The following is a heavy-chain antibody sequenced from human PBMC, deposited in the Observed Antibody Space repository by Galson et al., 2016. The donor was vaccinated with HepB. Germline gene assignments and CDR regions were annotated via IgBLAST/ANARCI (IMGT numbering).Heavy chain of an antibody. D-gene: IGHD1-14*01. CDR3: ARDGGGTGGYYYYAMDV. CDR2: ISTAGDT. CDR1: GFTFSRYD. J-gene: IGHJ6*02. V-gene: IGHV3-13*01. Sequence: SLRLSCAASGFTFSRYDMHWVRHVTGKGLEWVSAISTAGDTYYPGSVKGRFTISRENAKNSLYLQMNSLRDEDTAVYYCARDGGGTGGYYYYAMDVWGQGTTVTVSS.